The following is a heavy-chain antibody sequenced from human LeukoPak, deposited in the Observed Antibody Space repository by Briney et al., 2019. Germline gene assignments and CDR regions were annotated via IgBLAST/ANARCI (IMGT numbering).Heavy chain of an antibody. Sequence: SETPSLTCTVSGYSISSGYYWSWIRQPPGKGLEWIGNIYHSGSAYYVPSLNSRVTISVDTSKNQFSLKLISVTAADTAVYYCAREGTTTPYYFDYWGQGTLVTVSS. CDR3: AREGTTTPYYFDY. CDR2: IYHSGSA. J-gene: IGHJ4*02. D-gene: IGHD1-7*01. V-gene: IGHV4-38-2*02. CDR1: GYSISSGYY.